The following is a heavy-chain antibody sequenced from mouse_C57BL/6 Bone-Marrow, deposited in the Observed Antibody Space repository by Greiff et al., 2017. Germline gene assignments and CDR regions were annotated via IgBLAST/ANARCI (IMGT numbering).Heavy chain of an antibody. CDR2: ISNGGGST. J-gene: IGHJ1*03. Sequence: DVMLVESGGGLVQPGGSLKLSCAASGFTFSDYYMYWVRQTPEKRLEWVAYISNGGGSTYYPDTVKGRFTISRDNAKNTLYLQMSRLKSEDTAMYYCARQRHYYGSSSYWYFDVWGTGTTVTVSS. CDR3: ARQRHYYGSSSYWYFDV. CDR1: GFTFSDYY. V-gene: IGHV5-12*01. D-gene: IGHD1-1*01.